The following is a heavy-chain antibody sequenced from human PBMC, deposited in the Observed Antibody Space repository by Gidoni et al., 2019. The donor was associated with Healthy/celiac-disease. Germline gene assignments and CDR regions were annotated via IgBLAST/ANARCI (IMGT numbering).Heavy chain of an antibody. Sequence: QVQLQESGPGLVKPSQTLSLTCTVSAGSISSGGYYWSWIRQHPGKGLAWIGYIYYSGSTYYNPSLKSRVTISVDTSKNQFSLKLSSVTAADTAVYYCARKPGGYSFLIDYWGQGTLVTVSS. CDR2: IYYSGST. D-gene: IGHD5-18*01. CDR3: ARKPGGYSFLIDY. V-gene: IGHV4-31*03. CDR1: AGSISSGGYY. J-gene: IGHJ4*02.